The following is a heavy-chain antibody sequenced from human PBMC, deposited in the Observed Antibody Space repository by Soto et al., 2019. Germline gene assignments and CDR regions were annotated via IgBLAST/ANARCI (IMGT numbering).Heavy chain of an antibody. Sequence: QEQLVESGGGLVKPGGSLRLSCAASVFTFSDAYMSWIRQAQGKGLEGVSYISHTSHYMKYSDSVEGRFTVSRDNAKNALYRLMNSLRAADTAVYYCAKTVGLGPFGHFTIWGRGTLVIVSS. V-gene: IGHV3-11*05. CDR1: VFTFSDAY. D-gene: IGHD1-26*01. J-gene: IGHJ2*01. CDR3: AKTVGLGPFGHFTI. CDR2: ISHTSHYM.